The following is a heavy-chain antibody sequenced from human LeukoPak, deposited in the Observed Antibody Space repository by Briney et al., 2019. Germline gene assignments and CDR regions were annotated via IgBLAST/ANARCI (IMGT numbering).Heavy chain of an antibody. CDR3: ARDRGGSFDY. CDR1: GGSISSGSYY. V-gene: IGHV4-61*02. J-gene: IGHJ4*02. D-gene: IGHD1-26*01. Sequence: SETLSLTCTVSGGSISSGSYYWSWIRQPAGTGLEWIGRIYTSGSTNYNPSLKSRVTISVDTSKNQFSLKLRSVTAADTAVYYCARDRGGSFDYWGQGTLVTVSS. CDR2: IYTSGST.